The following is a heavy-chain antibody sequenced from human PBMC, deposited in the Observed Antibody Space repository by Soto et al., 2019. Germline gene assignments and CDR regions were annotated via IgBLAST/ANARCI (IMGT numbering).Heavy chain of an antibody. CDR3: AKGSIEYSASVDN. V-gene: IGHV3-23*01. Sequence: DVQLLESGGGLVQPGGSLRLSCAASGFSFSSYAMVWVRQAPGKGLEWVSVISARGGSSYFADPVKGRFTISRDNSKNVLSLEMNSLRAEDMAIYFCAKGSIEYSASVDNWGQGTLVLVSS. J-gene: IGHJ4*02. D-gene: IGHD4-4*01. CDR1: GFSFSSYA. CDR2: ISARGGSS.